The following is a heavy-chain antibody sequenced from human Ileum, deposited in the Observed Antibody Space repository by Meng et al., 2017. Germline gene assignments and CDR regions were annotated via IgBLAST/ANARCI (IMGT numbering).Heavy chain of an antibody. CDR2: ITWDGGST. CDR3: AKGNWGSPFDS. Sequence: GGSLRLSCAASGFSFVDYTMHWVRQVPGRGLEWVSGITWDGGSTDYADFVEGRFTISRDNTKKSLSLQMNSLRIEDTAFYYCAKGNWGSPFDSWGQGTLVTVSS. D-gene: IGHD7-27*01. V-gene: IGHV3-9*01. J-gene: IGHJ4*02. CDR1: GFSFVDYT.